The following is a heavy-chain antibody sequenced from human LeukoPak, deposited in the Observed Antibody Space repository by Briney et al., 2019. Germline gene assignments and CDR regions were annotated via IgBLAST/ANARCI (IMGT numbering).Heavy chain of an antibody. Sequence: PGGSLRLSCAASGFTFSSYEMNWVRQAPGKGLEWVSYISSSGSTIYYADSVKGRFTISRDNTKNSLYLQMNSLRAEDTAVYYCARKFYNYMDVWGKGTTVTVSS. V-gene: IGHV3-48*03. CDR3: ARKFYNYMDV. J-gene: IGHJ6*03. CDR1: GFTFSSYE. CDR2: ISSSGSTI.